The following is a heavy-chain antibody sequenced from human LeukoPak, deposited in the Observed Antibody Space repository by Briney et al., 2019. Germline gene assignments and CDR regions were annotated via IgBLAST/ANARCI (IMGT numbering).Heavy chain of an antibody. CDR3: ASRSPPGETGYFDY. J-gene: IGHJ4*02. CDR1: GGSISSGNHY. V-gene: IGHV4-31*03. CDR2: IFYSGST. Sequence: SETLSLTCTVSGGSISSGNHYWTWIRQLPGKGLEWIGYIFYSGSTYYNPSLKSRVTISVDTSNNQFSLKLNSVTAADTAVYYCASRSPPGETGYFDYWGQGTLVTVSS. D-gene: IGHD2-21*01.